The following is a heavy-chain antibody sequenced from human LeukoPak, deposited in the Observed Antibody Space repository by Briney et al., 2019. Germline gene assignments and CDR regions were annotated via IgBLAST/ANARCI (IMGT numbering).Heavy chain of an antibody. J-gene: IGHJ3*02. CDR2: IYYSGST. CDR3: ARKYSSGWKGAFDI. CDR1: GGSISSYY. V-gene: IGHV4-59*01. Sequence: SETLSLTCTVSGGSISSYYWSWIRQPPRKGLEWIGYIYYSGSTNYNPSLKSRVTISVDTSKNQFSLKLSSVTAADTAVYYCARKYSSGWKGAFDIWGQGTMVTASS. D-gene: IGHD6-19*01.